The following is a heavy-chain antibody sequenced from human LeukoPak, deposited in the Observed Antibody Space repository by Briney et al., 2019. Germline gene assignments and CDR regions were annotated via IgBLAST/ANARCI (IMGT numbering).Heavy chain of an antibody. J-gene: IGHJ4*02. D-gene: IGHD6-13*01. CDR1: GVTFSSYA. V-gene: IGHV3-23*01. Sequence: PGGSLRLSCAASGVTFSSYAMSWVRQGPGQGLGWVWAISGSGGSTYYADSVKGGFTIARDNSKNTLYLQMNSLRAEDTAVYYCAKVGYSSSWYRSGYFDYWGQGTLVTVSS. CDR3: AKVGYSSSWYRSGYFDY. CDR2: ISGSGGST.